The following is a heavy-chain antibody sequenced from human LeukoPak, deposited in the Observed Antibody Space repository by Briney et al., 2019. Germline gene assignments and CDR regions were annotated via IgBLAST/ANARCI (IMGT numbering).Heavy chain of an antibody. Sequence: SETLSLTCSVSGASIRSYYWSWIRQPPGKGLEWIGYIYYSGSTNYNPSLKSRVTISVDTSKNQFSLKLSSVTAADTAVYYCAGGDNWSPYYFDYWGQGTLVTVSS. V-gene: IGHV4-59*01. CDR2: IYYSGST. J-gene: IGHJ4*02. D-gene: IGHD1-20*01. CDR3: AGGDNWSPYYFDY. CDR1: GASIRSYY.